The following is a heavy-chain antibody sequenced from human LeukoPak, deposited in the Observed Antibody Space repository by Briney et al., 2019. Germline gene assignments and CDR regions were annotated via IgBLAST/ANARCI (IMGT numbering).Heavy chain of an antibody. Sequence: ETLSLTCTVSGGSIISNSYYWGWIRQPPGKGLEWVSSISSSSSYIYYADSVKGRFTISRDNAKNSLYLQMNSLRAEDTAVYYCARDVEMATTPFDYWGQGTLVTVSS. CDR2: ISSSSSYI. D-gene: IGHD5-24*01. CDR3: ARDVEMATTPFDY. J-gene: IGHJ4*02. CDR1: GGSIISNS. V-gene: IGHV3-21*01.